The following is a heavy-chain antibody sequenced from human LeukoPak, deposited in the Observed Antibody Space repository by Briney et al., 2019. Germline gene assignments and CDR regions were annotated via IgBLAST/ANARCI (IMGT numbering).Heavy chain of an antibody. CDR1: GGSITSTNW. J-gene: IGHJ4*02. V-gene: IGHV4-4*02. D-gene: IGHD2-8*01. Sequence: PSGTLSLTCGVSGGSITSTNWWCWVRQPPGQRLEWIGEVSLSGLTNYNPSLSSRVIMALDTSKNHLSLNLTSVTAADTAVYYCSRENGAFSPFGYWGQGTLVTVPS. CDR2: VSLSGLT. CDR3: SRENGAFSPFGY.